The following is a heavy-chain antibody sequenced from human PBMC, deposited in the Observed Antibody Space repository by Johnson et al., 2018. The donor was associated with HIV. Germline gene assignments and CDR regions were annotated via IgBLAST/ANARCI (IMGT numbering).Heavy chain of an antibody. V-gene: IGHV3-30*14. CDR1: GFTFRDYA. Sequence: QVQLVESGGGVVQPGRSLRLSCAASGFTFRDYAMHWVRQAPGKGLEWVTVISYDGSNEYYADSVKGRFTISRDNSKSTLFLQMNSLRAEDSAAYYCARGGGAYCGGDCLRTFDIWGQGTMVTVSS. D-gene: IGHD2-21*02. J-gene: IGHJ3*02. CDR2: ISYDGSNE. CDR3: ARGGGAYCGGDCLRTFDI.